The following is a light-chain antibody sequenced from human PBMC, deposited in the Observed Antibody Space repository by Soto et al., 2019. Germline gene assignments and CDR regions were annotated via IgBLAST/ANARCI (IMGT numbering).Light chain of an antibody. CDR1: QSVSSY. J-gene: IGKJ1*01. V-gene: IGKV3-11*01. CDR3: QQRSNWPT. CDR2: DAS. Sequence: EIVLTQSPATLSLSPGERATLSCMAGQSVSSYLAWYQQKPGQAPRLLIYDASNRATGIPARFSGSGSGTDFTLTISSLEPEDFAVYYCQQRSNWPTFGQGTKVEIK.